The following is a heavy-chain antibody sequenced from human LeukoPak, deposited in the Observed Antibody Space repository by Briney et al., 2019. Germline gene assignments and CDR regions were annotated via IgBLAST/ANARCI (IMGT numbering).Heavy chain of an antibody. V-gene: IGHV4-39*07. CDR3: ARDPRSGWYQGAFDI. Sequence: SETLSLTCTVSGGSISSSSYYWGWIRQPPGKGLEWIGSIYYSGSTYYNPSLKSRVTISVDTSKNQFSLKLSSVTAADTAVYYCARDPRSGWYQGAFDIWGQGTMVTVSS. CDR2: IYYSGST. D-gene: IGHD6-19*01. J-gene: IGHJ3*02. CDR1: GGSISSSSYY.